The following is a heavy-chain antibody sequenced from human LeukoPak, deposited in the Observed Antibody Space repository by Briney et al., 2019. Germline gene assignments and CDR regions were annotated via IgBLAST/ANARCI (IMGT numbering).Heavy chain of an antibody. CDR2: IYYSGST. J-gene: IGHJ3*02. D-gene: IGHD5-12*01. CDR1: GGSISSYY. CDR3: ARASSGYDYAFDI. V-gene: IGHV4-59*01. Sequence: XTLXLTCTVSGGSISSYYWSWIRQPPGKGLEWIGYIYYSGSTNYNPSLKSRVTISVDTSKNQFSLKLSSVTAADTAVYYCARASSGYDYAFDIWGQGTMVTVSS.